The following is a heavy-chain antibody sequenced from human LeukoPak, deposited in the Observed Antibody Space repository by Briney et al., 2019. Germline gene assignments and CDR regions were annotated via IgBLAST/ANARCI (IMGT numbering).Heavy chain of an antibody. CDR3: ARRTGTYYYDSSGYSPWRYYFDY. Sequence: SETLSLTCAVYGGSFSGYYWSWIRQPPGKGLEWIGEINHSGSTNYNPSLRSRVTISVDTSKNQFSLKLSSVTAADTAVFYCARRTGTYYYDSSGYSPWRYYFDYWGQGTLVTVSS. V-gene: IGHV4-34*01. D-gene: IGHD3-22*01. CDR2: INHSGST. CDR1: GGSFSGYY. J-gene: IGHJ4*02.